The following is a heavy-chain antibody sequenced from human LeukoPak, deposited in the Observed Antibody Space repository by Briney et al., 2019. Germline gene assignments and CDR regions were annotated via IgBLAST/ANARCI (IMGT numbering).Heavy chain of an antibody. D-gene: IGHD3-10*01. CDR2: INSSGSTI. CDR1: GFTFSSYE. V-gene: IGHV3-48*03. Sequence: GGSLRLSCAVSGFTFSSYEMNWVRQAPGKGLEWVSYINSSGSTIYYADSVKGRFAISRYNAKNSLYQQMNSLRAEDTAVYYCARDRDYYGSGSYYNRYCDYWGQGTLVTVSS. CDR3: ARDRDYYGSGSYYNRYCDY. J-gene: IGHJ4*02.